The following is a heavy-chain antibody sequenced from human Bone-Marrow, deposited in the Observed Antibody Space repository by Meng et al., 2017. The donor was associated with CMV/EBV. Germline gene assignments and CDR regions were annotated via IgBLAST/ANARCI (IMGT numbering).Heavy chain of an antibody. D-gene: IGHD1-26*01. J-gene: IGHJ4*02. CDR3: AKGGDPPGGY. V-gene: IGHV3-48*04. Sequence: GESLKISCAASGFTFSSYSMNWVRQAPGKGLEWVSYISSSSSTIYYADSVKGRFTISRDNAKNSLYLQMNSLRAEDTAVYYCAKGGDPPGGYWGQGTLVTASS. CDR1: GFTFSSYS. CDR2: ISSSSSTI.